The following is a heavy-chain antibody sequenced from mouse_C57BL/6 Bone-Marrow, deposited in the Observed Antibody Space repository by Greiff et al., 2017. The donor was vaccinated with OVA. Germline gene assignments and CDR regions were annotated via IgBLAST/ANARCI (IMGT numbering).Heavy chain of an antibody. J-gene: IGHJ1*03. CDR1: GFNIQNTY. CDR2: IDPANGNT. Sequence: VQLQQSVAELVRPGASVKLSCTASGFNIQNTYMHWVKQRPEQGLEWIGRIDPANGNTKYAPKFQGKATITADTSSNTAYLQLSSLTSEDTAIYYCARGRLRWDIDVWGTGTTVTVSS. V-gene: IGHV14-3*01. CDR3: ARGRLRWDIDV. D-gene: IGHD2-4*01.